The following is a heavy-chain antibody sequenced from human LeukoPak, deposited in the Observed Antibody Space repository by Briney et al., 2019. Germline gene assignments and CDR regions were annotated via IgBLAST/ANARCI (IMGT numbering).Heavy chain of an antibody. CDR2: TRPDGSNK. V-gene: IGHV3-30*02. D-gene: IGHD3-3*01. CDR3: AKDWSTDWSNWFDS. J-gene: IGHJ5*01. Sequence: SGGSQRLSCAASEFTFSSYGMHWVRQAPGKGLEWVAFTRPDGSNKHYGDSVQGRFTISRDNSRNTLYLQMNSLRVEDTAMYYCAKDWSTDWSNWFDSWGPGSLVTVSS. CDR1: EFTFSSYG.